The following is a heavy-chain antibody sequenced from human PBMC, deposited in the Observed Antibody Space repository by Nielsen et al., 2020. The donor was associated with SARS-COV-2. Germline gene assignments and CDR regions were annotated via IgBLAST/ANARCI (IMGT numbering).Heavy chain of an antibody. D-gene: IGHD6-19*01. CDR2: ISWNSGGI. Sequence: GGSLRLSCAASGFTFDDYAMHWVRQAPGKGLEWVSGISWNSGGIGYADSVKGRFTISRDNAKNSLYLQMNSLRAEDTALYYCATSGQVGYWGQGTLVTVSS. CDR1: GFTFDDYA. V-gene: IGHV3-9*01. J-gene: IGHJ4*02. CDR3: ATSGQVGY.